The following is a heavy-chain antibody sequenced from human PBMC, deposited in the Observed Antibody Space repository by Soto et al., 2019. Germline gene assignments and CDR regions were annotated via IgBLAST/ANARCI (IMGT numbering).Heavy chain of an antibody. D-gene: IGHD3-3*01. Sequence: PGGSLRLSCAASGFTFSDYYMSWIRQAPGKGLEWVSYISSSSSYTNYADSVRGRFTISRDNAKNSLYLQMNSLRAEDTAVYYCARENDYDFWSGYYGSGGYYYGMDVWGQGTTVTVSS. J-gene: IGHJ6*02. V-gene: IGHV3-11*06. CDR2: ISSSSSYT. CDR1: GFTFSDYY. CDR3: ARENDYDFWSGYYGSGGYYYGMDV.